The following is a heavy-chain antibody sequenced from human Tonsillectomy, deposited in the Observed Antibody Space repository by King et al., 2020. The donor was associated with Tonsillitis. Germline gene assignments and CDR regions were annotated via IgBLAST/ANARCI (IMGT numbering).Heavy chain of an antibody. CDR1: GFTFSNYD. J-gene: IGHJ3*02. CDR2: IGTGGDT. Sequence: VQLVQSGGGLVQPGGSLRLSCAASGFTFSNYDMHWVRQATGKGLEWVSGIGTGGDTYYPGSVKGRFTISRENVKNSLYLQMNSLRAGDTAVYYCARAEDSSGYYFPGYGFDIWGQGTMVTVSS. D-gene: IGHD3-22*01. CDR3: ARAEDSSGYYFPGYGFDI. V-gene: IGHV3-13*01.